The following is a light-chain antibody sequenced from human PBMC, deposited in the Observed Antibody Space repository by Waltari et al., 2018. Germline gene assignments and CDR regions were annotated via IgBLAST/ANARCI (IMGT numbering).Light chain of an antibody. CDR1: SSNIGGTSY. CDR2: RNN. Sequence: QSVLTQAPSASGTPGQRVTISCSGSSSNIGGTSYVYWYQQLPGTAPRLLIYRNNERPSGVPDRFYGSKSGKSASLAISGLRSEDEADYYCAAWDDSLSTLLFGGGTKLTVL. CDR3: AAWDDSLSTLL. V-gene: IGLV1-47*01. J-gene: IGLJ2*01.